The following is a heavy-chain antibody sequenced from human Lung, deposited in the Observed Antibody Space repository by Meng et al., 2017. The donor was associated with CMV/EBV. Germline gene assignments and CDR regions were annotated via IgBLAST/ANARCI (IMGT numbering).Heavy chain of an antibody. J-gene: IGHJ5*02. CDR3: ARSDSYGDFDP. V-gene: IGHV3-48*03. CDR1: GFTFSHYK. D-gene: IGHD5-18*01. Sequence: GGSXRLXCAASGFTFSHYKMNWVRQAPGKGLEWVSYISRSDNTKDYADSVKGRFTISRDNAKNSLYLHMNSLRADDTAVYYCARSDSYGDFDPWGQGTLVTVSS. CDR2: ISRSDNTK.